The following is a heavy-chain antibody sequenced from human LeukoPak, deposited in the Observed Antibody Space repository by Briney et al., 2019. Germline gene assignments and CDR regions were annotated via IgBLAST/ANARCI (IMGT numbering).Heavy chain of an antibody. Sequence: GGSLRLSCAASGFTFSGSAMHWVRQASGKGLEWVGRIRSKANSYATAYAASVQGRFTIYRADSKTTAYLQMNSLKTEDTAVYYCTNIAVGGTYGYWGQGTLVTVSS. CDR1: GFTFSGSA. D-gene: IGHD6-19*01. CDR3: TNIAVGGTYGY. CDR2: IRSKANSYAT. V-gene: IGHV3-73*01. J-gene: IGHJ4*02.